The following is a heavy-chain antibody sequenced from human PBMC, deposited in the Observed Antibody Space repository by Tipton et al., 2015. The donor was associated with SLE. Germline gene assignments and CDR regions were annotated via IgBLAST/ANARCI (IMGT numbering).Heavy chain of an antibody. J-gene: IGHJ3*01. V-gene: IGHV3-43D*04. D-gene: IGHD1-26*01. CDR3: ARASGVHYGALDL. CDR1: GFTFDDYV. Sequence: SLRLSCAASGFTFDDYVMHWVRQAPGKGLEWVSLISWDGGSTNYADSVKGRFTIFRDNTENFLYLQMNSLRTEDTGMYYCARASGVHYGALDLWGRGTLVTVSS. CDR2: ISWDGGST.